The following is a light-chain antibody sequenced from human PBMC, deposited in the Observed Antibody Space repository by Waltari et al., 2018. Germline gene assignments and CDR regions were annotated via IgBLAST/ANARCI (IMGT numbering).Light chain of an antibody. J-gene: IGKJ2*01. V-gene: IGKV1-39*01. CDR1: QSISSY. CDR2: AAS. CDR3: QQSYSTPYT. Sequence: DIQMTRSPSSLSASVGDRVTITCRASQSISSYLNWYQQKPGKAPQLLIYAASSLQSVVPSRFSGSGSGTDFTLTISSLQPEDFATYYCQQSYSTPYTFGQGTKLEIK.